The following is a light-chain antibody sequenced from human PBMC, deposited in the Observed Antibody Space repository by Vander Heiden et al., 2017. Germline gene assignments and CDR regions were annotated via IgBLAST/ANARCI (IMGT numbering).Light chain of an antibody. CDR3: QVWDYIGEGV. Sequence: SYVLTQPPSVSVAPGQTARITCGGDNIENRGVQWYQQRPGQAPVLIVYDDRDRPSGIPERFSGSNSGNTATLTISRVEAGDEADYYCQVWDYIGEGVFGTGTKVTVL. CDR2: DDR. V-gene: IGLV3-21*02. J-gene: IGLJ1*01. CDR1: NIENRG.